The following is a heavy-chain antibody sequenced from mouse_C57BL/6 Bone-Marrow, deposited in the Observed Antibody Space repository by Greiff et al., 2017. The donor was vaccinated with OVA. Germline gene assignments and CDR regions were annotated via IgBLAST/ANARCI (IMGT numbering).Heavy chain of an antibody. Sequence: EVKVEESGAELVKPGASVKLSCTASGFNIKDYYMHWVKQRTEQGLEWIGRIDPEDGETKYAPKFQGKATITADTSSNTAYLQLSSLTSEDTAVYYCARDYYGSSYRFAYWGQGTLVTVSA. CDR3: ARDYYGSSYRFAY. J-gene: IGHJ3*01. CDR1: GFNIKDYY. D-gene: IGHD1-1*01. CDR2: IDPEDGET. V-gene: IGHV14-2*01.